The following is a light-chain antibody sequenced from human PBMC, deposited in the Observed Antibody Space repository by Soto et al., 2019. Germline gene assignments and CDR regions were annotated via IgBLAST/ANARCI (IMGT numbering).Light chain of an antibody. CDR3: QSYDSSLRGWV. CDR2: NDS. V-gene: IGLV1-40*01. Sequence: QSVLAQPPSVSGAPGQRVTISCTGSSSNIGANYDVHWYQHLPGTAPKLLISNDSNRPSGVPDRFSGSKSGTSASLGITGLQAEDEAAYYCQSYDSSLRGWVFGGGTKLTVL. J-gene: IGLJ3*02. CDR1: SSNIGANYD.